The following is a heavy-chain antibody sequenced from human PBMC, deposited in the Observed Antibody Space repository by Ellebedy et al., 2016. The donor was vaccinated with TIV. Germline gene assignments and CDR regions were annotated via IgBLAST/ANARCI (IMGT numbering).Heavy chain of an antibody. J-gene: IGHJ4*02. CDR1: GFTFRSYG. CDR3: ARDSEDSSSYFDR. D-gene: IGHD6-13*01. V-gene: IGHV3-30*03. CDR2: ISKDGSQQ. Sequence: GESLKISXAASGFTFRSYGMHWVRQAPGKGLEWLAVISKDGSQQFQADSVKGRFTVSRDNSKRTLFLQMNNLRRDDTAVYFCARDSEDSSSYFDRWGRGDLVTVSS.